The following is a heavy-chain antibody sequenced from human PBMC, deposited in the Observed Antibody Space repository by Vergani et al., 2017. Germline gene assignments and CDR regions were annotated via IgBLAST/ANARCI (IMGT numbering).Heavy chain of an antibody. Sequence: EVQLLESGGGLVQPGGSLRLSCAASGFTFSSYAMSWVRQAPGKGLEWVSAISGSGGSTYYADSVKGRFTISRDNSKSTLYLQMNSLRAEDTAVYYCAKSGRSPAAILDYYYYGMDVWGQGTTVTVSS. J-gene: IGHJ6*02. CDR3: AKSGRSPAAILDYYYYGMDV. D-gene: IGHD2-2*01. CDR1: GFTFSSYA. V-gene: IGHV3-23*01. CDR2: ISGSGGST.